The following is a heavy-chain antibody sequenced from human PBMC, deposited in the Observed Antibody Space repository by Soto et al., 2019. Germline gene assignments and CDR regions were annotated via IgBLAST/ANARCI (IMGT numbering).Heavy chain of an antibody. CDR2: STDQAHSFYT. CDR1: GFTFSDHY. CDR3: VRATTKATSRPTVDF. V-gene: IGHV3-72*01. Sequence: EVQLVESGGGLVQPGGSLRLSCAVSGFTFSDHYMDWVRQAPGKGLEWVGRSTDQAHSFYTVYAASVKGRFTISRDDSSLYLQMNSLQIEDTAVYYCVRATTKATSRPTVDFWGQGTLVTVSS. J-gene: IGHJ4*02. D-gene: IGHD1-1*01.